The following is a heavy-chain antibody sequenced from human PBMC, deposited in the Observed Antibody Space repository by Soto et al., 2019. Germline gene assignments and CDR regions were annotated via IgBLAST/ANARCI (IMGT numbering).Heavy chain of an antibody. CDR1: GGSISGFY. CDR3: AREDSGPFHNCFAP. CDR2: IDNTGTT. V-gene: IGHV4-59*13. Sequence: PSETLSLTCIVSGGSISGFYWNWIRRPPGKGLEWIGYIDNTGTTNYNPSLKSRLTMSLGTSRNQFSLRLTSVTAADTAVYYRAREDSGPFHNCFAPWGKGTLVTVSS. J-gene: IGHJ5*02. D-gene: IGHD2-15*01.